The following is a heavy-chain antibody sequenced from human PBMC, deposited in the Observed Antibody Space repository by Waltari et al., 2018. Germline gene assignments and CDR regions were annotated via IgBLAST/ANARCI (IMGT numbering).Heavy chain of an antibody. J-gene: IGHJ5*02. V-gene: IGHV4-34*01. CDR3: ARGVRGLRFDP. CDR1: GGSFSGYY. Sequence: QVQLQQWGAGLLKPSETLSLTCAVYGGSFSGYYWSWIRQPPGKGLEWIGEINHSGSTNYNPSLKSRVTISVDTSKNQFSLKLSSVTAADTAVYYCARGVRGLRFDPWGQGTLVTVSS. D-gene: IGHD3-10*01. CDR2: INHSGST.